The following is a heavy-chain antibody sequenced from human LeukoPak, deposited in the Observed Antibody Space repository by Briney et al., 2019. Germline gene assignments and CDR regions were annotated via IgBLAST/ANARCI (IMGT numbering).Heavy chain of an antibody. CDR2: ISISGENT. CDR1: GFTLCHYG. Sequence: GSLRLSFSSPGFTLCHYGNDLGRPAPREGPEWGFTISISGENTYYADSVKGRFTISRDTSRNTLYLQMHSLRAEDTAVYYCARLISTSSSRFSDYWGQGTLVTVSS. D-gene: IGHD6-6*01. CDR3: ARLISTSSSRFSDY. J-gene: IGHJ4*02. V-gene: IGHV3-23*01.